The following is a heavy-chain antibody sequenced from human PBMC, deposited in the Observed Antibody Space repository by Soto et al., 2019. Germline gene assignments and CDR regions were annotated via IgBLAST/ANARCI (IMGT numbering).Heavy chain of an antibody. CDR3: ARDRDTISGASLYYYGMDV. J-gene: IGHJ6*02. CDR1: GGTFSSYA. Sequence: QVQLVQSGAEVKKPGSSVKVSCKASGGTFSSYAISWVRQAPGQGLEWMGGIIPIFGTANYAQKFQGRVTITADESTSTAYMELSSLRSEDTAVYYCARDRDTISGASLYYYGMDVWGQGTTVTVSS. V-gene: IGHV1-69*01. D-gene: IGHD3-3*01. CDR2: IIPIFGTA.